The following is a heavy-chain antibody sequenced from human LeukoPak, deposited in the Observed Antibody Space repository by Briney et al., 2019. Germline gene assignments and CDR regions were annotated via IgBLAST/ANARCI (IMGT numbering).Heavy chain of an antibody. V-gene: IGHV3-30*19. J-gene: IGHJ4*02. D-gene: IGHD2-21*02. CDR2: ISYDGSNK. CDR1: GFTFSSYG. CDR3: ARDGSIVVVTATDY. Sequence: GGSLRLSCAASGFTFSSYGMHWVRQAPGEGLEWVAVISYDGSNKYYADSVKGRFTISRDNSKNTLYLQMNSLRAEDTAVYYCARDGSIVVVTATDYWGQGTLVTVSS.